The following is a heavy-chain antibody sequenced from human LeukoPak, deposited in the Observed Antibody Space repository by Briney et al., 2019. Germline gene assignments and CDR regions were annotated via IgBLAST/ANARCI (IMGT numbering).Heavy chain of an antibody. CDR2: INPNSGGT. CDR3: ARVSRQLVQEGLFDY. J-gene: IGHJ4*02. D-gene: IGHD6-6*01. V-gene: IGHV1-2*04. Sequence: GASVKVSCKASGYTFTGYYMHWVRQAPGQGLEWMGWINPNSGGTNYAQKFQGWVTMTRDTSISTAYMELSRLRSDDTAVYYCARVSRQLVQEGLFDYWGQGTLVTVSS. CDR1: GYTFTGYY.